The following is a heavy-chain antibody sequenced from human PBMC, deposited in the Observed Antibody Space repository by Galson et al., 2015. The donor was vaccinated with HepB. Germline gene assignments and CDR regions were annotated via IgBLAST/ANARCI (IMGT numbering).Heavy chain of an antibody. V-gene: IGHV5-10-1*01. CDR2: IDPSDSYT. D-gene: IGHD3-3*01. Sequence: QSGAEVKKPGESLRISCTGSGYSFTSYWISWVRQMPGKGLEWMGRIDPSDSYTNYSPSFQGHVTISADKSISTTYLQWSSLKASDTAMYYCARQRYDFWSGQLGGWFDPWGQGTLVTVSS. CDR1: GYSFTSYW. CDR3: ARQRYDFWSGQLGGWFDP. J-gene: IGHJ5*02.